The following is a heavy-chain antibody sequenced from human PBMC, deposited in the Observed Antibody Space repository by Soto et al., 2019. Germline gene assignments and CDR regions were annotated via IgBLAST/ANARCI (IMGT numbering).Heavy chain of an antibody. CDR3: ARVIRVLRWFGEPRRYYYYYMDV. CDR2: MNPNSGNT. Sequence: QVQLVQSGAEVKKPGASVKVSCKASGYTFTSYDINWVRQATGQGREWMGWMNPNSGNTGYAQKFQGTVTMTRSTSISTGDMALSSLRSEDTAVYYCARVIRVLRWFGEPRRYYYYYMDVWGKGTTVTVSS. V-gene: IGHV1-8*01. J-gene: IGHJ6*03. CDR1: GYTFTSYD. D-gene: IGHD3-10*01.